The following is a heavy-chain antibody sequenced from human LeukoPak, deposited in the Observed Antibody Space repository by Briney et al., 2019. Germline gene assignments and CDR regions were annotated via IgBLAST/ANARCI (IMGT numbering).Heavy chain of an antibody. CDR1: GFTFSTYT. CDR2: ISSSTRTM. V-gene: IGHV3-48*01. Sequence: PGGSLRLSCAASGFTFSTYTLTWVRQAPGKGLEWVSYISSSTRTMYYADSVKGRFTISRDNAKNSLYLQMNSLRAEDTAVYYCARDYVSGSFGPWGQGTLVTVSS. D-gene: IGHD3-10*01. CDR3: ARDYVSGSFGP. J-gene: IGHJ5*02.